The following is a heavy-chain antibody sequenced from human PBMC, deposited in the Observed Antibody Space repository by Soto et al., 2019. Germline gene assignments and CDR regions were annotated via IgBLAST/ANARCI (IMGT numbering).Heavy chain of an antibody. V-gene: IGHV3-30-3*01. J-gene: IGHJ5*02. CDR3: AREYCSSTSCYAPKDGTQTNNWFDP. Sequence: GGSLRLSCAASGFTFSSYAMHWVRQAPGKGLEWVAVISYDGSNKYYADSVKGRFTISRDNSKNTLYLQMNSLRAEDTAVYYCAREYCSSTSCYAPKDGTQTNNWFDPWGQGTLVTVSS. D-gene: IGHD2-2*01. CDR1: GFTFSSYA. CDR2: ISYDGSNK.